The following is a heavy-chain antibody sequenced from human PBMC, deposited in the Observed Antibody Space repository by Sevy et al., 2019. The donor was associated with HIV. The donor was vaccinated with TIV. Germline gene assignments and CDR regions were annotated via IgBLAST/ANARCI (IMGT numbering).Heavy chain of an antibody. J-gene: IGHJ3*02. CDR2: IKSKTDGGTT. D-gene: IGHD3-22*01. CDR1: GFTFSNAW. V-gene: IGHV3-15*07. CDR3: TTGPTYYYDSSGYYFAFDI. Sequence: GGSLRLSCAASGFTFSNAWMNWVRQAPGKGLEWVGRIKSKTDGGTTDYAAPVKGRFTISRDDSKNTLYLQMNSLKTDDTAVVYCTTGPTYYYDSSGYYFAFDIWGQGTMVTVSS.